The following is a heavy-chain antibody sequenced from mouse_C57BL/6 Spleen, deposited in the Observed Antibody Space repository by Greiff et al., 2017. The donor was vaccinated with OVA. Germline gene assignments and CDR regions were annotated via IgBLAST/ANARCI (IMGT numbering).Heavy chain of an antibody. CDR1: GFAFSSSW. CDR2: IYPGDGDT. Sequence: VQLQESGPELVKPGASVQISCKASGFAFSSSWMNWVKQRPGKGLEWIGRIYPGDGDTDYNGKFKGKATMTADKSSRPAYMQLSSLTSEDSAVYFCASEWGYGSSHYYAMDYWGQGTSVTVSS. V-gene: IGHV1-82*01. J-gene: IGHJ4*01. CDR3: ASEWGYGSSHYYAMDY. D-gene: IGHD1-1*01.